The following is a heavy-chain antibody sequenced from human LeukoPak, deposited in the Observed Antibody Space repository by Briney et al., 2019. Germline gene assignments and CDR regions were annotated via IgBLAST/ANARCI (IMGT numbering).Heavy chain of an antibody. D-gene: IGHD2-2*02. J-gene: IGHJ6*03. V-gene: IGHV1-8*01. Sequence: ASVKVSCKASGYTFTSYDINWVRQATGQGLEWMGWMNPNSGNTGYAQKFQGRVTMTRNTSISTAYMELSSLRSEDTAVYYCARVLKEYPAAIPNYYNYNRAVGGKGPTVPVP. CDR2: MNPNSGNT. CDR3: ARVLKEYPAAIPNYYNYNRAV. CDR1: GYTFTSYD.